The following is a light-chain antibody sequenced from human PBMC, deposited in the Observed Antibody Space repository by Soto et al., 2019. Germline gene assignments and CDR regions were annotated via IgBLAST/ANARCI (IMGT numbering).Light chain of an antibody. Sequence: QSALTQSPSASGSAGQAGTISCIGTSSDVGGYNYVSWYQHHPGKAPKLIIYEVTKRPSGVPDRFSGSRSGTTASLTVSGLQAEDEADYYCGSYAGGNTFVFGTGTKVTVL. CDR2: EVT. V-gene: IGLV2-8*01. CDR1: SSDVGGYNY. CDR3: GSYAGGNTFV. J-gene: IGLJ1*01.